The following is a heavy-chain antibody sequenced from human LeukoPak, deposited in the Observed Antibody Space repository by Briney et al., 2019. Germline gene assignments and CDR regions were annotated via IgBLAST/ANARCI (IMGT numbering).Heavy chain of an antibody. D-gene: IGHD1-1*01. J-gene: IGHJ6*02. V-gene: IGHV3-30*03. Sequence: TGRSLRLSCAASGFSFSSYGMHWVRQPPGKGLEWVAFISYDGSNKYYADSVKGRFTISRDNSQNTVYLQMNSLRGEDTAVYYCAGDGTSYGMDVWGQGTTVTVSS. CDR3: AGDGTSYGMDV. CDR2: ISYDGSNK. CDR1: GFSFSSYG.